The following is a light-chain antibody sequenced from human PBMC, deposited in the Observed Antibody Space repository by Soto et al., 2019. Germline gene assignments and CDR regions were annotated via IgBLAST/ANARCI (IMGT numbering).Light chain of an antibody. V-gene: IGKV3-20*01. CDR3: QQYGSSPLT. J-gene: IGKJ4*01. CDR2: GAS. Sequence: VLTQSPGTLSLSPGERATLSCTAIQSVSISYLAWYQQKPGKAPRLLIYGASSRATGIPERFSGSGSGTDFTLTISRLEPEDFAVYYCQQYGSSPLTFGGGTKVDIK. CDR1: QSVSISY.